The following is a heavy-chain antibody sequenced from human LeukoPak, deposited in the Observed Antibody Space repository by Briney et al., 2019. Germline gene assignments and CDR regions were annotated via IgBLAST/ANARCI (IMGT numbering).Heavy chain of an antibody. D-gene: IGHD2-21*01. CDR3: ARDLFESACDY. J-gene: IGHJ4*02. CDR1: GFTISSYW. CDR2: IDYDGDNA. V-gene: IGHV3-74*01. Sequence: PGGSLRLSCVASGFTISSYWMHWVRQAPGKGLVWVSRIDYDGDNADYADFVKGRFTISRDNAKNTLYLQMNSLRAEDSAVYYCARDLFESACDYWGQGTLVTVSS.